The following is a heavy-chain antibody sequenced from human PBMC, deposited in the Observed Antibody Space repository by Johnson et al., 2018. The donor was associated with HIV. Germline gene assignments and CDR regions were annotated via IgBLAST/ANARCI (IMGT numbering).Heavy chain of an antibody. CDR2: INSDGSST. V-gene: IGHV3-74*01. CDR1: GFTFSSYW. CDR3: ARDTTSGLDGSSWDGAFDF. D-gene: IGHD6-13*01. J-gene: IGHJ3*01. Sequence: MQLVESGGALVQPGGSLRLSCAASGFTFSSYWMHWVRQAPGKGLVWVSRINSDGSSTSYADSVKGRFTISRDNSKNTLYLQMNSLRAEDTAVYYCARDTTSGLDGSSWDGAFDFWGQGTMVTVSS.